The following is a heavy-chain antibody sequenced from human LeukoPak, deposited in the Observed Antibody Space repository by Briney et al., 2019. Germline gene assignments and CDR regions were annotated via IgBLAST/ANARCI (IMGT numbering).Heavy chain of an antibody. J-gene: IGHJ6*03. V-gene: IGHV3-7*01. CDR3: ARGVPATNYDYYYMDV. D-gene: IGHD2-2*01. CDR2: IKQDGCEK. CDR1: GFTFSTYW. Sequence: GGSLRLSCAASGFTFSTYWMSWVRQAPGKGLEWVANIKQDGCEKYYVDSVKGRFTISRDNAKNSLYLQMNSLRAEDTAVYYCARGVPATNYDYYYMDVWGKGTTVTVSS.